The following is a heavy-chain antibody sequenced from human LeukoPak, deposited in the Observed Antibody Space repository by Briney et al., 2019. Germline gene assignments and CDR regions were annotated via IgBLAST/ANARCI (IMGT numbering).Heavy chain of an antibody. CDR3: ARGNNYYDSSGYFDY. V-gene: IGHV3-66*02. D-gene: IGHD3-22*01. CDR1: GFTVSSNC. CDR2: TYSGGST. Sequence: PGGSLRLSCAASGFTVSSNCMSWVRQAPGKGLEWVSVTYSGGSTYYADSVKGRFTISRDNSKNTLYLQMNSLRAEDTAVYYCARGNNYYDSSGYFDYWGQGTLVTVSP. J-gene: IGHJ4*02.